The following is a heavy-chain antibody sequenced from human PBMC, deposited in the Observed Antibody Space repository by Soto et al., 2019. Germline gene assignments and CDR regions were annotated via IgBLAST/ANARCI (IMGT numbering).Heavy chain of an antibody. V-gene: IGHV1-69*12. CDR3: ARTLGYCSGGSCPGGSS. CDR1: GGTFSSYA. CDR2: IIPIFGTA. J-gene: IGHJ5*02. Sequence: QVQLVQSGAEVKKPGSSVKVSCKASGGTFSSYAISWVRQAPGQGLEWMGGIIPIFGTANYAQKFQGKVTITADEAPRTAFMELSSRRSEGTAVYYCARTLGYCSGGSCPGGSSWGQGTLVTVSS. D-gene: IGHD2-15*01.